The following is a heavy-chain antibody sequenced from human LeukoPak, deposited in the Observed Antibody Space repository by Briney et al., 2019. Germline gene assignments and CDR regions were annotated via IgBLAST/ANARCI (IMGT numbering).Heavy chain of an antibody. V-gene: IGHV3-30*02. D-gene: IGHD1-7*01. CDR1: GFTFSSYG. Sequence: PGGSLRLSCAASGFTFSSYGMHWVRQAPGKGLEWVAFIRYDGSNKYYADSVKGRFTISRDNSKNTLYLQMNSLRAEDTAVYYCAKDRVTGTRPGEFDPWGQGTLVTVSS. J-gene: IGHJ5*02. CDR3: AKDRVTGTRPGEFDP. CDR2: IRYDGSNK.